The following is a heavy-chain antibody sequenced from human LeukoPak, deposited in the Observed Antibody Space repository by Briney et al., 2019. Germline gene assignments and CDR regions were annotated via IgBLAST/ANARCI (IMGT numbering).Heavy chain of an antibody. V-gene: IGHV1-46*01. Sequence: ASVKVSCKASGCTFTSYYMHWVRQAPGQGLEWMGIINPSGGSTSYAQKFQGRVTMTRDTSTSTVYMELSSLRSEDTAVYYCARDRVRDGYNFGYFDYWGQGTLVTVSS. CDR1: GCTFTSYY. CDR3: ARDRVRDGYNFGYFDY. J-gene: IGHJ4*02. D-gene: IGHD5-24*01. CDR2: INPSGGST.